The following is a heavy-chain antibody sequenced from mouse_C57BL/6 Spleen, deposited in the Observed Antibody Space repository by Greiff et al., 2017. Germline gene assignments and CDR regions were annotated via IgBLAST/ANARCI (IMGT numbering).Heavy chain of an antibody. CDR2: INPSSGYT. V-gene: IGHV1-4*01. Sequence: QVQLQQSGAELARPGASVKMSCKASGYTFTSYTMHWVKQRPGQGLEWIGYINPSSGYTKYNQKFKDKATLTAAKSSSTAYMQLSSLTSEDSAVYYGARSGGYSQVPYFDYWGQGTTLTVSS. CDR3: ARSGGYSQVPYFDY. D-gene: IGHD2-14*01. CDR1: GYTFTSYT. J-gene: IGHJ2*01.